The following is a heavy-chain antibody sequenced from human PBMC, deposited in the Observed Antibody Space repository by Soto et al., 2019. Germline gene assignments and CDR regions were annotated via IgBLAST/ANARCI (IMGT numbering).Heavy chain of an antibody. D-gene: IGHD3-22*01. CDR3: SRDYYYDSPGRRFDY. CDR1: SGSMNTYY. Sequence: SETLSLACTVSSGSMNTYYWGWFGQPPGKGLEWIGHIFYSGSTRYNPSLKSRVTISLDTSKNQFSLKLTSVTAADTAVYYCSRDYYYDSPGRRFDYWGQGTLVT. V-gene: IGHV4-59*01. J-gene: IGHJ4*02. CDR2: IFYSGST.